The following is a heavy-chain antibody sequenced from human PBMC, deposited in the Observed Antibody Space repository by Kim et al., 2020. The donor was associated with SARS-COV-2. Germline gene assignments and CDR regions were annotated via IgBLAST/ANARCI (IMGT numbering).Heavy chain of an antibody. D-gene: IGHD2-15*01. CDR2: ISYDGSNK. V-gene: IGHV3-30*04. Sequence: GGSLRLSCAASGFTFSSYAMHWVRQAPGKGLEWVAVISYDGSNKYYADSVKGRFTISRDNSKNTLYLQMNSLRAEDTAVYYCARDPLSGIAAPFFDYWGQGTLVTVS. CDR1: GFTFSSYA. CDR3: ARDPLSGIAAPFFDY. J-gene: IGHJ4*02.